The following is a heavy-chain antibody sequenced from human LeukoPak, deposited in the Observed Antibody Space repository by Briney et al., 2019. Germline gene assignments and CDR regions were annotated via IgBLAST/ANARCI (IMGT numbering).Heavy chain of an antibody. J-gene: IGHJ5*02. Sequence: SVKVSCKASGGTFSSYAISWVRQAPGQGLEWMGGIIPIFGTANYAQKFQGRVTITTDESTSTAYMELSSQRSEDTAVYYCARAQNYDFWSSFDPWGQGTLVTVSS. V-gene: IGHV1-69*05. CDR2: IIPIFGTA. CDR3: ARAQNYDFWSSFDP. D-gene: IGHD3-3*01. CDR1: GGTFSSYA.